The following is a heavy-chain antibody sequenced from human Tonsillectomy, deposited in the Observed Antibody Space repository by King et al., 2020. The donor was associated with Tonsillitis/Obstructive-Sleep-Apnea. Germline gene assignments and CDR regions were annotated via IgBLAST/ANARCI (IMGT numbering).Heavy chain of an antibody. CDR3: ARAGYCGGDCYSTPGGFYYYYMDV. Sequence: VQLVESGAEVKKPGASVKVSCKASGYTFTSYGISWVRQAPGQGLEWMGWISAYNGNTNYAQKLQGRVTMTTDTSTSTAYMELRSLRSDDTAVYYCARAGYCGGDCYSTPGGFYYYYMDVWGKGTTVTVSS. CDR1: GYTFTSYG. V-gene: IGHV1-18*01. J-gene: IGHJ6*03. D-gene: IGHD2-21*01. CDR2: ISAYNGNT.